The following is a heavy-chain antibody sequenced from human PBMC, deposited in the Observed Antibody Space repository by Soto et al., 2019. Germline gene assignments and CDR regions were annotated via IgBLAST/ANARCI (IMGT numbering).Heavy chain of an antibody. CDR3: ARGRHCSSSSCFYNWFDP. D-gene: IGHD2-2*01. Sequence: QVQLQQWGAGLLKPSETLSLSCAVYGGSFSGYYWSWIRQPPGKGLEWIGEINHSRSTNYNPSLRGRVSMAVDTSKDQFSLRLGSVTAADTAVYYCARGRHCSSSSCFYNWFDPWGQGTLVSVSS. J-gene: IGHJ5*02. CDR1: GGSFSGYY. CDR2: INHSRST. V-gene: IGHV4-34*01.